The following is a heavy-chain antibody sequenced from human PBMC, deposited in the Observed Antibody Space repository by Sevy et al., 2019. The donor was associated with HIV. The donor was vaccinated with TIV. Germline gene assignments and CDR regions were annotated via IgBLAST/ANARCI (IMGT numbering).Heavy chain of an antibody. D-gene: IGHD3-22*01. J-gene: IGHJ4*02. CDR2: IYYSGST. V-gene: IGHV4-39*01. CDR3: ALCGSGYGRYYFDY. Sequence: SETLSLTCTVSGGSISSSSYYWGWIRQPPGKGLEWIGSIYYSGSTYYNPSLKSRGTISVDTSKNQFALKLSSVTAADTAVYYCALCGSGYGRYYFDYWGQGTLVTVSS. CDR1: GGSISSSSYY.